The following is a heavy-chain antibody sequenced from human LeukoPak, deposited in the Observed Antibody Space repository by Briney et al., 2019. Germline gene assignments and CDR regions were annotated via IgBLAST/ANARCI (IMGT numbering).Heavy chain of an antibody. Sequence: GGSLRLSCAASGFTFSDYAMSWVRQAPGMGLEWVSAISGRGGSTYCTDSVRGRFTISRDNSKNTLSLEMNSLRAEDTAVYYCAKYPSYYDSSVYYFDYWGQGTLVTVSS. V-gene: IGHV3-23*01. CDR3: AKYPSYYDSSVYYFDY. CDR2: ISGRGGST. CDR1: GFTFSDYA. J-gene: IGHJ4*02. D-gene: IGHD3-22*01.